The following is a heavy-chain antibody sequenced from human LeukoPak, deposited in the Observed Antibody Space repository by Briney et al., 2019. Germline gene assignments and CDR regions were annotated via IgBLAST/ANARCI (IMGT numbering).Heavy chain of an antibody. Sequence: GGSLRLSCQASGLTFSNAWMSWVPQAPGKGLEWVGRIKSKSDGGKADYAAPVKGRFSISRDDSQSTLYLEMNSLKTEDTARYYCATVGDYYGTGSYDDWGQGTLVIVSS. D-gene: IGHD3-10*01. J-gene: IGHJ4*02. CDR1: GLTFSNAW. CDR2: IKSKSDGGKA. V-gene: IGHV3-15*01. CDR3: ATVGDYYGTGSYDD.